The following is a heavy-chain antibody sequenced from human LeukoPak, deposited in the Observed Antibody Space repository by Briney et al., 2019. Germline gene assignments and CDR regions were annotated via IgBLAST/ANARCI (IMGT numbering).Heavy chain of an antibody. CDR3: AREGTTVVTPSHAFDI. V-gene: IGHV4-59*01. CDR1: GGSISSYY. J-gene: IGHJ3*02. CDR2: IYYSGST. D-gene: IGHD4-23*01. Sequence: SETLSLTCTVSGGSISSYYWSWIRQPPGKGLEWIGYIYYSGSTNYNPSLKSRVTISVDTSKNQFSLKLSSVTAADTAVYYCAREGTTVVTPSHAFDIWGQGTMVAVSS.